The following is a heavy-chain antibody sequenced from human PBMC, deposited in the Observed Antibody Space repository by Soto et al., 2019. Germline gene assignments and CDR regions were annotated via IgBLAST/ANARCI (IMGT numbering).Heavy chain of an antibody. J-gene: IGHJ4*02. V-gene: IGHV3-30*18. CDR3: AKDRLLWFEISSSWTYYFDY. CDR2: ISYDGSNK. D-gene: IGHD3-10*01. CDR1: GFTFSSYG. Sequence: QVQLVESGGGVVQPGRSLRLSCAASGFTFSSYGMHWVRQAPGKGLEWVAVISYDGSNKYYADSVKGRFTISRDNSKNTLYLQMKSLRAEDTAVYYCAKDRLLWFEISSSWTYYFDYWGQGTLVTVSS.